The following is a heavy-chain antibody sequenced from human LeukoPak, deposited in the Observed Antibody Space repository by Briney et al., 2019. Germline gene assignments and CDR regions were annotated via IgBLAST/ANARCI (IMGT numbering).Heavy chain of an antibody. Sequence: GASVKVSCKASGYTFTGYYMHWVRQAPGQGLEWMGWINPNSGGTNYAQKFQGRVTMTRDTSISTAYMELSRLRSDDTAVYYCAREGGIAAAGKRRSWFDPWGQGTLVTVSS. V-gene: IGHV1-2*02. CDR3: AREGGIAAAGKRRSWFDP. J-gene: IGHJ5*02. CDR2: INPNSGGT. CDR1: GYTFTGYY. D-gene: IGHD6-13*01.